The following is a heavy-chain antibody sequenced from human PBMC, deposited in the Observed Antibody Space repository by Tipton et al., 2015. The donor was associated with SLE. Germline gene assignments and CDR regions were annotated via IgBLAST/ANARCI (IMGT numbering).Heavy chain of an antibody. V-gene: IGHV4-39*07. D-gene: IGHD1-26*01. CDR1: GGSISSSGYY. CDR3: VRERKYVVRFRELVAPDL. CDR2: INHSGST. Sequence: TLSLTCTVSGGSISSSGYYWSWIRQPPGKGLEWIGEINHSGSTNHNPSLKSRVTISVDTSKDQLSLKLSAVTAADTAVYYCVRERKYVVRFRELVAPDLWGQGTAITVSS. J-gene: IGHJ3*01.